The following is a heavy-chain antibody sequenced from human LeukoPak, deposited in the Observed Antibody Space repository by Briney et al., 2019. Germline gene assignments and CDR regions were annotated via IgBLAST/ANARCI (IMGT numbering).Heavy chain of an antibody. J-gene: IGHJ5*02. CDR2: IYYSGST. CDR1: GGSISSYY. CDR3: ARHLGSTMITFGGVIGTPWFDP. Sequence: SETLSLTCTVSGGSISSYYWSWIRQPPGKGLEWIGYIYYSGSTNYNPSLKSRVTRSVDTSKNQFSLKLSSVTAADTAVYYCARHLGSTMITFGGVIGTPWFDPWGQGTLVTVSS. V-gene: IGHV4-59*08. D-gene: IGHD3-16*02.